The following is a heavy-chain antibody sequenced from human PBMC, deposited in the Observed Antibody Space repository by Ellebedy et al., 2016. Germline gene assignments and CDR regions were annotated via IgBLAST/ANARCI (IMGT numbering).Heavy chain of an antibody. V-gene: IGHV4-59*02. CDR2: VFLTGTT. CDR1: GGSVSSDY. CDR3: AKWNGGWYAFEV. D-gene: IGHD6-19*01. J-gene: IGHJ3*01. Sequence: SETLSPTCNVSGGSVSSDYWNWIRRPPGKGREWIGYVFLTGTTNYNPSLKSRVTISVDTSKSQFSLRLTSVTAADTAVYYCAKWNGGWYAFEVWGQGTMVTVSS.